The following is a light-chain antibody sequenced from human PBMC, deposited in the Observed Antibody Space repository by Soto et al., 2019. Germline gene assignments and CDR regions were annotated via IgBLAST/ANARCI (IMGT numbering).Light chain of an antibody. Sequence: DIQLIQSPSSLSASVGDRVSITCRASQSIAYYLNWFQQKPGKAPKLLIYAASSLQSGVPSRLSGSGSGTDFTLTISSLQPEDSATYYCQQSSNSPMYTFGQGTKL. CDR3: QQSSNSPMYT. CDR2: AAS. CDR1: QSIAYY. J-gene: IGKJ2*01. V-gene: IGKV1-39*01.